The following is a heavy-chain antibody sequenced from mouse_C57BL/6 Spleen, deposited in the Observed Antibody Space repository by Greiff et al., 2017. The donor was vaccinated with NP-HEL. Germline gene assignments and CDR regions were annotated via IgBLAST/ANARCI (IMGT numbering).Heavy chain of an antibody. CDR2: IYPGDGDT. CDR3: ARWDGYYRDY. D-gene: IGHD2-3*01. V-gene: IGHV1-82*01. J-gene: IGHJ3*01. Sequence: VQRVESGPELVKPGASVKISCKASGYAFSSSWMNWVKQRPGKGLEWIGRIYPGDGDTNYHGKFKGQATLPADKSSSTAYMQLSSLTSEDAAVYFCARWDGYYRDYWGQGTLVTVSA. CDR1: GYAFSSSW.